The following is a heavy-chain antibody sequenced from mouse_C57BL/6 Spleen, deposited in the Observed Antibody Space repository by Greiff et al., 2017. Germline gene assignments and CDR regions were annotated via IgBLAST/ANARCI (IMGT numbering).Heavy chain of an antibody. CDR2: ISYDGSN. J-gene: IGHJ2*01. Sequence: EVQLQQSGPGLVKPSQSLSLTCSVTGYSITSGYYWNWIRQFPGNKLEWMGYISYDGSNNYNPSLKNRISITRDTSKNQFFLKLNSVTTEDTATYYCARVSAIYYGNSFDYWGQGTTLTVSS. CDR3: ARVSAIYYGNSFDY. D-gene: IGHD2-1*01. CDR1: GYSITSGYY. V-gene: IGHV3-6*01.